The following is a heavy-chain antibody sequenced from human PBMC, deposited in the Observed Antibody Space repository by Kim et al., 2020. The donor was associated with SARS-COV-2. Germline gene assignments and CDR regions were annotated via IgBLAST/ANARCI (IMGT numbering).Heavy chain of an antibody. CDR1: GGSISSSSYY. D-gene: IGHD6-13*01. CDR2: IYYSGST. Sequence: SETLSLTCTVSGGSISSSSYYWGWIRQPPGKGLEWIGSIYYSGSTYYNPSLKSRVTISVDTSKNQFSLNLSSVTAAGTAVYYCARPTSSIWYGYNNSGMDACGQRTTAT. J-gene: IGHJ6*02. V-gene: IGHV4-39*01. CDR3: ARPTSSIWYGYNNSGMDA.